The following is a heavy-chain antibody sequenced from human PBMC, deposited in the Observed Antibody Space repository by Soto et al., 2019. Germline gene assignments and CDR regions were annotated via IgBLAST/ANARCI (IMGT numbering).Heavy chain of an antibody. CDR2: ISYDGSNK. Sequence: GGSLRLSCAASGFAFSSYGMHWVRQAPGKGLEWVAVISYDGSNKYYADSVKGRFTISRDNSKNTLYLQMNSLRVEDTAVYFCVKVYSDFWTGYPYYFDYWGQGTLVTVSS. V-gene: IGHV3-30*18. D-gene: IGHD3-3*01. CDR3: VKVYSDFWTGYPYYFDY. J-gene: IGHJ4*02. CDR1: GFAFSSYG.